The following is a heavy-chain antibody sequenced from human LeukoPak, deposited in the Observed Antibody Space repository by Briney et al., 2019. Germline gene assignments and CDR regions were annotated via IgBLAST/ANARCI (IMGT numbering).Heavy chain of an antibody. Sequence: PGGSLRLSCAASGFTSSSYAMHWVRQAPGKGLEWVAVISYDGSNKYYADSVKGRFTISRDNSKNTLYLQMNGLRAEDTAVYYCARDAFGSIAAQRFDPWGQGTLVTVSS. CDR1: GFTSSSYA. CDR3: ARDAFGSIAAQRFDP. CDR2: ISYDGSNK. V-gene: IGHV3-30-3*01. D-gene: IGHD6-6*01. J-gene: IGHJ5*02.